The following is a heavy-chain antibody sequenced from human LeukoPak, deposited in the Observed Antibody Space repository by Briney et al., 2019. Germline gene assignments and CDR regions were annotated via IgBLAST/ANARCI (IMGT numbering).Heavy chain of an antibody. J-gene: IGHJ5*02. Sequence: ASVKVSCKASGYTFTSYGISWVRQAPGQGLEWMGWISAYNGNTNYAQKLQGRVTMTTDTSTSTAYMELRSLRSDDTAVYYCARLRRVFGVRSNWFDPWGQGTLVTVSS. CDR3: ARLRRVFGVRSNWFDP. CDR1: GYTFTSYG. D-gene: IGHD3-3*01. V-gene: IGHV1-18*01. CDR2: ISAYNGNT.